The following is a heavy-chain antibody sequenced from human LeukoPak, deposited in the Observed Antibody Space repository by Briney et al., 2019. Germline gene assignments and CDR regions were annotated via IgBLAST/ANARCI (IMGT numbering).Heavy chain of an antibody. Sequence: ASETLSLTCTVSGDSISNYYWSWIRQPAGKGLEWIGRIYTSGSGSTNYNPSLKSRVTMSVDTSKNQFSLKLSSVTAADTAVYYCARDRTDYYYYMDVWGKGTTVTISS. CDR3: ARDRTDYYYYMDV. J-gene: IGHJ6*03. V-gene: IGHV4-4*07. CDR2: IYTSGSGST. CDR1: GDSISNYY.